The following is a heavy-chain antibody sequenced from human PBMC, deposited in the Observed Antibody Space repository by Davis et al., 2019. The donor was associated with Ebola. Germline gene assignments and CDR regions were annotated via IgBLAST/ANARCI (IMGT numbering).Heavy chain of an antibody. CDR1: GFTFSSYA. Sequence: GESLKISCSASGFTFSSYAMHWVRQAPGKGLEYVSAISSNGGSTYYADSVKGRFTISRDNSKNTMYLQMNSLRAEDTAVYYCAREMVFVIGAFDIWGQGTMVTVSS. D-gene: IGHD3/OR15-3a*01. CDR2: ISSNGGST. CDR3: AREMVFVIGAFDI. V-gene: IGHV3-64*04. J-gene: IGHJ3*02.